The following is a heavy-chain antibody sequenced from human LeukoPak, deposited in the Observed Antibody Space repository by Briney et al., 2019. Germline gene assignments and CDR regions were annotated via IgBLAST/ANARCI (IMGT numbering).Heavy chain of an antibody. CDR3: AREGYSRKPFDY. Sequence: ASVKVSCKASGYTFTSYYMHWVRQAPGQGLEWMGIINPSGGSTSYAQKFQGRVTMTRDTSTSTVYMELSSLGSEDTAVYYCAREGYSRKPFDYWGQGTLVTVSS. D-gene: IGHD6-13*01. V-gene: IGHV1-46*01. J-gene: IGHJ4*02. CDR1: GYTFTSYY. CDR2: INPSGGST.